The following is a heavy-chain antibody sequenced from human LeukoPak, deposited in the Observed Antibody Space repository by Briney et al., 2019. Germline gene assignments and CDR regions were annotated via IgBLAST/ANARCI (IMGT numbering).Heavy chain of an antibody. J-gene: IGHJ3*02. V-gene: IGHV3-23*01. Sequence: PGGSLRLSCAASGFTFSSYAMSWVRQAPGKGLEWVSAISGSGGSTYYADSVKGRFTISRDNSKNTLYLQMNSLRAEDTAVYYCAKGIKCYDFRSGYLCFDAFDIWGQGTMVTVSS. CDR2: ISGSGGST. D-gene: IGHD3-3*01. CDR1: GFTFSSYA. CDR3: AKGIKCYDFRSGYLCFDAFDI.